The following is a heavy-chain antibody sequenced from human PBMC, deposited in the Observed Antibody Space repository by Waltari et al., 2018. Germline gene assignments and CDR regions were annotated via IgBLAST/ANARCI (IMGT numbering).Heavy chain of an antibody. V-gene: IGHV3-30-3*01. CDR2: ISYDGSNK. CDR3: ARPGVGSSSPFWFDY. CDR1: GFTFSSYA. D-gene: IGHD6-13*01. J-gene: IGHJ4*02. Sequence: QVQLVESGGGVVQPGRSLSLSCAASGFTFSSYAMHWVRQAPGKGLDGVAVISYDGSNKDFADSVKGRFTSSRDNSKNTLYLQMNSLRAEDTAVYYCARPGVGSSSPFWFDYWGQGTLVTVSS.